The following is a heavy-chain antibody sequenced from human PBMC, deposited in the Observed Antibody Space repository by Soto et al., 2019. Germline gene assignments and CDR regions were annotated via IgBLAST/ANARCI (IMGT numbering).Heavy chain of an antibody. Sequence: PSETLSLTCTVFGGSISSYYWSWIRQPPGKGLEWIGYIYYSGSTNYNPSLKSRVTISVDTSKNQFSLKLSSVTAADTAVYYCARVDSYGYEGRFDYWGQGTLVTVSS. CDR1: GGSISSYY. D-gene: IGHD5-18*01. J-gene: IGHJ4*02. CDR3: ARVDSYGYEGRFDY. CDR2: IYYSGST. V-gene: IGHV4-59*01.